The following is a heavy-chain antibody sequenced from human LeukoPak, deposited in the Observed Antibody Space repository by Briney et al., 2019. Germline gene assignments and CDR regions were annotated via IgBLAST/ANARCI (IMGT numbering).Heavy chain of an antibody. CDR2: IKQDGSEK. CDR1: GFTFSSYS. V-gene: IGHV3-7*01. J-gene: IGHJ6*03. Sequence: GGSLRLSCAASGFTFSSYSMNWVRQAPGKGLEWVANIKQDGSEKYYVDSVKGRFTISRDNAKNSLYLQMNSLRAEDTAVYYCASGKNYCGGDCYYYMDVWGKGTTVTVSS. CDR3: ASGKNYCGGDCYYYMDV. D-gene: IGHD2-21*01.